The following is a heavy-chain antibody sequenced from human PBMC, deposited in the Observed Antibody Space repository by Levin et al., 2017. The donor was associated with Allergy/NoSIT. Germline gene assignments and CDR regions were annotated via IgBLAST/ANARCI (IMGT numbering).Heavy chain of an antibody. Sequence: GESLKISCAASGFTFSSYSMNWVRQAPGKGLEWVSSISSSSSYIYYADSVKGRFTISRDNAKNSLYLQMNSLRAEDTAVYYCARDRHPITIFGVVITSSDGMDVWGQGTTVTVSS. D-gene: IGHD3-3*01. CDR1: GFTFSSYS. CDR2: ISSSSSYI. V-gene: IGHV3-21*01. CDR3: ARDRHPITIFGVVITSSDGMDV. J-gene: IGHJ6*02.